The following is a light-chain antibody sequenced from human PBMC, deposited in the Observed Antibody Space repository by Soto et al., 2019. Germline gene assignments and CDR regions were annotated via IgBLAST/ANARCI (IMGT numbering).Light chain of an antibody. CDR1: SSDVGGYNY. J-gene: IGLJ2*01. V-gene: IGLV2-14*01. Sequence: QSALTQPASVSGSRGQSITISCTGTSSDVGGYNYVSWYQQHPGKAPKLMIYEVSNRPSGVSNRFSGSKSGNTASLTISGLQAEDEADYYCCSYAGSYTLVFGGGTKLTVL. CDR3: CSYAGSYTLV. CDR2: EVS.